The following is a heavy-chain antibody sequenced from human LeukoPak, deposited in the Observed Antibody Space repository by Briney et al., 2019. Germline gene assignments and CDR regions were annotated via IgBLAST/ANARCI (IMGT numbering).Heavy chain of an antibody. CDR1: GFTFGTYD. CDR3: AKILHTGPIDY. Sequence: GRSLRLSCAASGFTFGTYDTHWVRQAPGKGLEWVSAISGSGGSTYYADSVKGRFTISRDNSKNTLYLQMNSLRAEDTAVYYCAKILHTGPIDYWGQGTLVTVSS. D-gene: IGHD1-14*01. J-gene: IGHJ4*02. CDR2: ISGSGGST. V-gene: IGHV3-23*01.